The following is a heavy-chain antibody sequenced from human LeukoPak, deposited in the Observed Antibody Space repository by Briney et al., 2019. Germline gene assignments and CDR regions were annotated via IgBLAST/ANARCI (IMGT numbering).Heavy chain of an antibody. D-gene: IGHD2-15*01. CDR1: GFTFGDYA. Sequence: PGGSLRLSCTASGFTFGDYAMSWFRQAPGKGLEWVGFIRSKAYGGTTEYAASVKGRFTISRDDSKSIAYLQMNGLKTEDTAVYYCTRDDGPLGCSGGSCYSGWYFDLWGRGTLVTVSS. CDR2: IRSKAYGGTT. CDR3: TRDDGPLGCSGGSCYSGWYFDL. V-gene: IGHV3-49*03. J-gene: IGHJ2*01.